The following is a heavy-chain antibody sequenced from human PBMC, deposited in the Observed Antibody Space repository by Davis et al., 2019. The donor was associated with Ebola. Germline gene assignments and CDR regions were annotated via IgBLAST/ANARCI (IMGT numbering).Heavy chain of an antibody. CDR2: INSDESVT. CDR3: ARSLKGASVSTYYGMDV. Sequence: GESLKISCAASGLTFTNYWMHWVRQAPGKGLVWVSRINSDESVTRYADSVKGRFTISRDNTKNTLYLQMNSLRAEDTAVYYCARSLKGASVSTYYGMDVWGQGTTVTVSS. J-gene: IGHJ6*02. V-gene: IGHV3-74*01. CDR1: GLTFTNYW. D-gene: IGHD2-21*01.